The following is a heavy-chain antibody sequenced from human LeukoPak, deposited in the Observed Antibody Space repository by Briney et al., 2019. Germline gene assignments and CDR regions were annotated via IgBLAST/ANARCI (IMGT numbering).Heavy chain of an antibody. J-gene: IGHJ3*02. CDR1: GFTFSSYA. CDR2: ISGSGGST. CDR3: AKDLRYSYGYPDAFDI. D-gene: IGHD5-18*01. Sequence: GGSLRLSCAASGFTFSSYAMSWVRQAPGKGLEWVSAISGSGGSTYYADSVKGRFTISRDNSKNTLYLQMNSLRAEDTAVYYCAKDLRYSYGYPDAFDIWGQGTVVTVSS. V-gene: IGHV3-23*01.